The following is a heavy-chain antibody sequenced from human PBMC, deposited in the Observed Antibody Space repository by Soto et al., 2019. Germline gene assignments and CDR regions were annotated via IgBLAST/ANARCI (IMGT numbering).Heavy chain of an antibody. D-gene: IGHD6-19*01. V-gene: IGHV1-69*02. CDR2: IIPILGIA. CDR1: GGTFSSYT. CDR3: ASEAVAGTLDYYYYGMDV. Sequence: QVQLVQSGAEVKKPGSSVKVSCKASGGTFSSYTISWVRQAPGQGLEWMGMIIPILGIANYAQKFQGRVTITADKSTSTAYMELSSLRSEDTAVYYCASEAVAGTLDYYYYGMDVWGQGTTVTVSS. J-gene: IGHJ6*02.